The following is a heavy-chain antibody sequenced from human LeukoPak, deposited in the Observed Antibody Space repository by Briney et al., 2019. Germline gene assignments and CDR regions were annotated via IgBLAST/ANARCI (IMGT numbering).Heavy chain of an antibody. CDR3: ARGIEYSSSSRLGYFDY. J-gene: IGHJ4*02. Sequence: PGGSLRLSCAASGFTFSSYGMHWVRQAPGKGLEWVAVIWYDGSNKYYADSVKGRFTISRDNSKNTLYLQMNSLRAEDTAVYYCARGIEYSSSSRLGYFDYWGQGTLVTVSS. CDR1: GFTFSSYG. D-gene: IGHD6-6*01. V-gene: IGHV3-33*01. CDR2: IWYDGSNK.